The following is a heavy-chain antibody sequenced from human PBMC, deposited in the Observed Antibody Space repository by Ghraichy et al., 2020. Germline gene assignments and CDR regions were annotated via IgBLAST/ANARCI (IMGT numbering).Heavy chain of an antibody. CDR2: ISGSGGSI. J-gene: IGHJ2*01. CDR1: GLTFSNFA. CDR3: AKGKGSGSYVHWSFNI. D-gene: IGHD1-26*01. V-gene: IGHV3-23*01. Sequence: LTCAVSGLTFSNFAMAWVRQAPGKGLEWVSTISGSGGSIWYADSGKGRFIISRDNSRSTFYLQMNSLRAEDTAVYYCAKGKGSGSYVHWSFNIWGRGTPVTVSP.